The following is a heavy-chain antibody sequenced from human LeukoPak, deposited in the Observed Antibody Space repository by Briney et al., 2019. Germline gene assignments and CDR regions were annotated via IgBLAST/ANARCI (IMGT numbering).Heavy chain of an antibody. V-gene: IGHV3-7*04. Sequence: GGSLRLSCAASGFTFRTYWMSWARQAPGKGLEWVANMNRDGSEINYVDSVKGRFTVSRDNAKNSLYLQMNSLRAEDTAVYYCARGDRADWLRGLDYWGQGTLVTVSS. J-gene: IGHJ4*02. CDR3: ARGDRADWLRGLDY. CDR1: GFTFRTYW. CDR2: MNRDGSEI. D-gene: IGHD5-12*01.